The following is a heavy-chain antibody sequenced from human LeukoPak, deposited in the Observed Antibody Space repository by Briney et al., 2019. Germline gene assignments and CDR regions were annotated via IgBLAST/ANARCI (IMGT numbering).Heavy chain of an antibody. D-gene: IGHD2-8*02. CDR3: ARHGHDTGGFEAHFDY. V-gene: IGHV4-61*02. CDR1: GGSISSGSYY. J-gene: IGHJ4*02. Sequence: PSETLSLTCTVSGGSISSGSYYWSWIRQPAGKGLEWIGRIYTSGSTNYNPSLKSRVTISVDTSKNQSSLALSSVTAADTAVYYCARHGHDTGGFEAHFDYWGQGTLVTVSS. CDR2: IYTSGST.